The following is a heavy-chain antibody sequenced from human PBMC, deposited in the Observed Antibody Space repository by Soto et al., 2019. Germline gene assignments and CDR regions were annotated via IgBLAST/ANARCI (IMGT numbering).Heavy chain of an antibody. D-gene: IGHD1-1*01. CDR3: ARDERRYYYYGMDV. CDR2: IYYSGRT. J-gene: IGHJ6*02. CDR1: GGSIRSSD. Sequence: PSEPLSPTGTVSGGSIRSSDWSWIRQPPGKGLEWTGYIYYSGRTTYNPSLKSRVTISVDTSKNQSSLKLSSVAAADTAVYYCARDERRYYYYGMDVWGQGTTVT. V-gene: IGHV4-59*01.